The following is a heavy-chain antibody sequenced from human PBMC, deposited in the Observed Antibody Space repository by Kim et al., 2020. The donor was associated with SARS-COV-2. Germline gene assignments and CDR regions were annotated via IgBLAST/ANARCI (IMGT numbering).Heavy chain of an antibody. D-gene: IGHD1-26*01. CDR1: GFTFGDYA. Sequence: GGSLRLSCTASGFTFGDYAMSWVRQAPGKGLEWVGFIRSKAYGGTTEYAASVKGRFTISRDDSKSIAYLQMNSLKTEDTAVYYCTGLYSGSYYKLDYWGQGTLVTVSS. V-gene: IGHV3-49*04. CDR3: TGLYSGSYYKLDY. CDR2: IRSKAYGGTT. J-gene: IGHJ4*02.